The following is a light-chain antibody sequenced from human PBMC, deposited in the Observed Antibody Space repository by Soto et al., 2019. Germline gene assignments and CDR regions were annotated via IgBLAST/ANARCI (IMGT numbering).Light chain of an antibody. Sequence: QSALTQPASVSGSPGQSITISCTGTSNDVGGYNYVSWYQQHPGKAPKLLIFEVTNRPSGLSNRFSGSKSGSTAYLTISGLQAEDEAEYYCASKRRGHAVIFGGGTKLTVL. J-gene: IGLJ2*01. CDR1: SNDVGGYNY. CDR2: EVT. CDR3: ASKRRGHAVI. V-gene: IGLV2-14*01.